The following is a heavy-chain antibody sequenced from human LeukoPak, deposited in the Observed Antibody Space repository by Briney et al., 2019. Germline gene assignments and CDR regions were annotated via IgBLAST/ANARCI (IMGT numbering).Heavy chain of an antibody. Sequence: SETLSLTCSISGGSISSYYWSWIRQPAGKGLEWIGRIYTSGSTNYNPSLKSRVTISVDTSKNQFSLKLSSVTAADTAVYYCARILEQLGYFDYWGQGTLVTVSS. CDR3: ARILEQLGYFDY. CDR2: IYTSGST. CDR1: GGSISSYY. D-gene: IGHD6-6*01. J-gene: IGHJ4*02. V-gene: IGHV4-4*07.